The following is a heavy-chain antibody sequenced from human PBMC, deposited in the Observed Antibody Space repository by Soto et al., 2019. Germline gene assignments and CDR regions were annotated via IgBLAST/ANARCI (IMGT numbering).Heavy chain of an antibody. CDR2: IIPIFGTA. V-gene: IGHV1-69*01. J-gene: IGHJ3*02. CDR3: ARRGEANSSCWYRRPYDAFDI. D-gene: IGHD6-19*01. Sequence: QVQLVQSGAEVKKPGCSVKVSCQASGGTGSSYAIRCVRQAPGQGLEWLGGIIPIFGTANYAQKFQGRVAIAADEATSTAYRELSSLRSEDTAVYYCARRGEANSSCWYRRPYDAFDIWGQGTMVTVSS. CDR1: GGTGSSYA.